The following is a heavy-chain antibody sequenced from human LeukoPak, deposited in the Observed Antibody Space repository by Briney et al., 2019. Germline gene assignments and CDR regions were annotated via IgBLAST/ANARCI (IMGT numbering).Heavy chain of an antibody. CDR2: FDPEDGET. CDR3: AIPIAAAGTPNY. Sequence: ASVKVSCKVSGYTLTELSMHWVRQAPGKGLEWMGGFDPEDGETIYAQKFQGRVTMTEDTSTDTAYMELSSLRSEDTAVYYCAIPIAAAGTPNYWGQGTLVTVSS. D-gene: IGHD6-13*01. V-gene: IGHV1-24*01. J-gene: IGHJ4*02. CDR1: GYTLTELS.